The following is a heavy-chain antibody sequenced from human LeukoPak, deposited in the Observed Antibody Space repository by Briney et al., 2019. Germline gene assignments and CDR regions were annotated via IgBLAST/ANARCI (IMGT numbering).Heavy chain of an antibody. Sequence: GGSLILSCAASGFIFSNYNMNWVRLAPGKGLEWVSSISSRSGYLYYADSIQGRFTISRDNANNSLYLQMTGLRAEDTALYFCARRVSVADITPYYFDYWGQGTLVTVSS. J-gene: IGHJ4*02. CDR1: GFIFSNYN. CDR2: ISSRSGYL. D-gene: IGHD6-19*01. V-gene: IGHV3-21*01. CDR3: ARRVSVADITPYYFDY.